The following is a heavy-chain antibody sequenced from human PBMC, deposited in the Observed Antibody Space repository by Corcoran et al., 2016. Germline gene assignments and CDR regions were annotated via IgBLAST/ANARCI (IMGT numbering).Heavy chain of an antibody. D-gene: IGHD6-19*01. V-gene: IGHV4-34*01. CDR1: GGSFSGYY. CDR3: ARASWDSSGWLNDY. Sequence: QVQLQQWGAGLLKPSETLSLTCAVYGGSFSGYYWSWIRQPPGKGLEWIGEINHSGSTNYNPSLKSRVTISVDTSKNQFSLKLSSVTAADTAVYYCARASWDSSGWLNDYWGQGTLVTVSS. CDR2: INHSGST. J-gene: IGHJ4*02.